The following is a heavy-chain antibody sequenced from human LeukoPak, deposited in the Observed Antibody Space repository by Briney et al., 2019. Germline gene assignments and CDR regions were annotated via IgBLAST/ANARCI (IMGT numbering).Heavy chain of an antibody. CDR1: GYTFTGYY. Sequence: ASVKVSCKASGYTFTGYYMHWVRQAPGQGLEWMGWINPNSGGANYAQKFQGRVTMTRDTSISTAYMELSRLRSDDTAVYYCARVHSQWLGLLDYWGQGTLVTVSS. V-gene: IGHV1-2*02. J-gene: IGHJ4*02. D-gene: IGHD6-19*01. CDR2: INPNSGGA. CDR3: ARVHSQWLGLLDY.